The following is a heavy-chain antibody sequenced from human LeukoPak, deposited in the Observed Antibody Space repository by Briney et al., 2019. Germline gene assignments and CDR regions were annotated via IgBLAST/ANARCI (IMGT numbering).Heavy chain of an antibody. J-gene: IGHJ4*02. CDR1: GFTVSSNY. V-gene: IGHV3-21*01. CDR2: ISSSGGYI. CDR3: ARLRDTVTSASDY. Sequence: PGGSLRLSCAASGFTVSSNYMSWVRQAPGKGLEWVSTISSSGGYIYYADSVKGRFTISRDTAKNSLYLQMNSLRVEDTAVYNCARLRDTVTSASDYWGQGTLVTVSS. D-gene: IGHD4-17*01.